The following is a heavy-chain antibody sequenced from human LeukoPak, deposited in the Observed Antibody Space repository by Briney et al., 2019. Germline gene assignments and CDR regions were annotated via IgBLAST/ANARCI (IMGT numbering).Heavy chain of an antibody. CDR2: INPNSGGT. V-gene: IGHV1-2*02. CDR3: ARAPKGYCSSTSCYARFDP. J-gene: IGHJ5*02. D-gene: IGHD2-2*01. CDR1: GYTFTGYY. Sequence: GASVKVSCKASGYTFTGYYMHWVRQAPGQGLEWMGWINPNSGGTNYAQKFQGRVTMTRDTSISTAYMELSRLRSDDTAVYYCARAPKGYCSSTSCYARFDPWGQGTLVTVSS.